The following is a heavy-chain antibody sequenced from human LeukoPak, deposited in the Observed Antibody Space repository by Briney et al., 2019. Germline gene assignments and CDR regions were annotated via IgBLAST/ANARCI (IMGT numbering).Heavy chain of an antibody. V-gene: IGHV1-69*01. D-gene: IGHD3-22*01. Sequence: SVKVSCKASGGTFSSYAISWVRQAPGQGLEWMGGIIPIFGTANYAQKFQGRVTITADESTSTAYMELSSLRSEDTAVYYCASSYDSSGYTIDYWGQGTLVTVSS. CDR1: GGTFSSYA. J-gene: IGHJ4*02. CDR3: ASSYDSSGYTIDY. CDR2: IIPIFGTA.